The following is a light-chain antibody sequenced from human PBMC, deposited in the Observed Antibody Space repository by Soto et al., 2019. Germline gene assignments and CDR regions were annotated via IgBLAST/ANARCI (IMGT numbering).Light chain of an antibody. CDR3: QSYDGSLSDRD. CDR1: SSNIGAGYD. V-gene: IGLV1-40*01. J-gene: IGLJ2*01. CDR2: GNS. Sequence: QSVLTQPPSVSGAPGQRVTISCTWSSSNIGAGYDVHWYQQLPGTAPKLLIYGNSNRPSGVPDRFSGSKSGTSASLAITGLQAEDEADYYCQSYDGSLSDRDFGGGTQVTVL.